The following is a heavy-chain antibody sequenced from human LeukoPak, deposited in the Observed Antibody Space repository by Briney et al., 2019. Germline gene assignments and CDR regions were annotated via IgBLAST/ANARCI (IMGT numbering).Heavy chain of an antibody. V-gene: IGHV3-7*03. CDR3: AREDSSSFFGYYYYYMDV. Sequence: RAGGSLRLSCAASGFTFSSYWMSWVRQAPGKGLEWVANIKQDGSEKYYVDSVKGRFTISRDNAKNSLYLQMNSLRAEDTALYYCAREDSSSFFGYYYYYMDVWGKGTTVTVSS. CDR2: IKQDGSEK. D-gene: IGHD6-6*01. J-gene: IGHJ6*03. CDR1: GFTFSSYW.